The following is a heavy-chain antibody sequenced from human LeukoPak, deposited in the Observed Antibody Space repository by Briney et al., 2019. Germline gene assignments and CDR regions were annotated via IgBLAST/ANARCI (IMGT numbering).Heavy chain of an antibody. Sequence: PGGSLRLSCAASGFTFGSWMSWVRQAPGKGLEWVSVIYNAVTIHYADSVKGRFTISSDNSKNTVYFQMNSLRAEDTAVYYCILTTVTTSVEYWGQGTLVTVSS. CDR1: GFTFGSW. D-gene: IGHD4-17*01. CDR3: ILTTVTTSVEY. V-gene: IGHV3-53*01. J-gene: IGHJ4*02. CDR2: IYNAVTI.